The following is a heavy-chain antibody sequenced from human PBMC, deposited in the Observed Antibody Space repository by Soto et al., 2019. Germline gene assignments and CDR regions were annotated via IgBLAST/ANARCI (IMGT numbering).Heavy chain of an antibody. J-gene: IGHJ6*02. D-gene: IGHD5-12*01. CDR2: ISSNGGST. CDR1: GFTFSSYA. CDR3: VKDRRNDSGYDRPEKYYYYGMDV. V-gene: IGHV3-64D*06. Sequence: GGSLRLSCSASGFTFSSYAMHWVRQAPGKGLEYVSAISSNGGSTYYADSVKGIFTISRDNSKNTLYLQMSSLRAEDTAVYYCVKDRRNDSGYDRPEKYYYYGMDVWGQGTTVTVSS.